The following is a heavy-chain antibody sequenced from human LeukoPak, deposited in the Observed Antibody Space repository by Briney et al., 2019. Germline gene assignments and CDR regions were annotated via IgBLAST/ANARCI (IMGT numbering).Heavy chain of an antibody. Sequence: LVASVKVSCKASGYTFTDYYMHWVRQAPGQGLEWMGWINPDSGGKNYAQKFQGRVTMTRDTSSSTAYMELSRLRSDDTALYYCARQLGATTGYYYYGMDVWGQGTTVTVSS. CDR3: ARQLGATTGYYYYGMDV. V-gene: IGHV1-2*03. CDR1: GYTFTDYY. D-gene: IGHD1-26*01. CDR2: INPDSGGK. J-gene: IGHJ6*02.